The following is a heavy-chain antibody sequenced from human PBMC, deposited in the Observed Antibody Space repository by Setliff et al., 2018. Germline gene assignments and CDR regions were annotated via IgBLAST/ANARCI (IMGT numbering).Heavy chain of an antibody. CDR3: ATLSKDLNY. V-gene: IGHV3-48*01. CDR2: ISSSSSTI. J-gene: IGHJ4*02. Sequence: GGSLRLSCAASGFTFSDYSMNWVRQAPGKGLEWVSDISSSSSTIYYADSVKGRFTISRDNSKNTVYLQMNSLTAEDTAMYYCATLSKDLNYWGQGTLVTVSS. D-gene: IGHD3-3*01. CDR1: GFTFSDYS.